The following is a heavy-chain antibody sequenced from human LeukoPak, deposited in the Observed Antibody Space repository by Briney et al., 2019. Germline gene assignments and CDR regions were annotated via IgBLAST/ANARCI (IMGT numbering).Heavy chain of an antibody. CDR2: ISGSGGST. Sequence: GGSLRLSCAASGFTFSSYAMSWVRQAPGKGLEWVSAISGSGGSTYYADSVKGRFTISRDNSKNTLYLQMNSLRAEDTAVYYCAKFTIFGVVIMGDYWGQGTLVTVSS. CDR3: AKFTIFGVVIMGDY. CDR1: GFTFSSYA. J-gene: IGHJ4*02. D-gene: IGHD3-3*01. V-gene: IGHV3-23*01.